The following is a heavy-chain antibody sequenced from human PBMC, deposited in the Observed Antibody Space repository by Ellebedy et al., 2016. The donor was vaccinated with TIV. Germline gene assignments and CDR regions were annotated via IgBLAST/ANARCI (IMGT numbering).Heavy chain of an antibody. J-gene: IGHJ6*02. V-gene: IGHV1-2*02. D-gene: IGHD6-25*01. CDR2: INPNSGGT. Sequence: ASVKVSCKASGHTFRGYYIHWVRQAPGQGLEWMGWINPNSGGTNHAQKFQGRLTLTTETSINTAYMELNRLTSDETAMYYCARDEVVGASRGYQFYGMDVWGQGTTVTVSS. CDR3: ARDEVVGASRGYQFYGMDV. CDR1: GHTFRGYY.